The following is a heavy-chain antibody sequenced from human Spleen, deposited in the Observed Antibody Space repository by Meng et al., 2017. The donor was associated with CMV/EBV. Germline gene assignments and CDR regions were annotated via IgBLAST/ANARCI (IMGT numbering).Heavy chain of an antibody. Sequence: SETLSLTCTVSGGSISSGDYYWSWIRQPPGKGLEWIGYIYYSGSTNYNPSLKSRVTISVDTSKNQFSLKLSSVTAADTAVYYCARDSGAGSGMGNYYYYGMDVWGQGTTVTVSS. V-gene: IGHV4-61*08. CDR3: ARDSGAGSGMGNYYYYGMDV. D-gene: IGHD3-10*01. CDR1: GGSISSGDYY. CDR2: IYYSGST. J-gene: IGHJ6*02.